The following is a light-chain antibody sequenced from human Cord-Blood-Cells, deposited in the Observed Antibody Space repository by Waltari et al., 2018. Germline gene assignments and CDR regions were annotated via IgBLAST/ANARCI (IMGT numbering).Light chain of an antibody. V-gene: IGKV3-20*01. CDR2: GAS. CDR1: QSVSSSY. Sequence: EIVLTQSPGTLSLSPGERATLSCRARQSVSSSYLAWYQQKPGQAPRLLIYGASSRATGIPDRFSGSGSGTDFTLTISRLEPEDFAEYYCQQYGSSPTFGGGTKVEIK. J-gene: IGKJ4*01. CDR3: QQYGSSPT.